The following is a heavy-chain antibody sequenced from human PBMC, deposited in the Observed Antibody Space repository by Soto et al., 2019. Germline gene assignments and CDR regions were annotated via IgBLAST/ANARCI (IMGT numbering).Heavy chain of an antibody. CDR2: MYPGGSDI. CDR1: GYRFTKYW. D-gene: IGHD1-26*01. Sequence: EVQLVQSGTEVKKPGDSLKISCKGSGYRFTKYWIGWVRQMPGKGLEWMGIMYPGGSDIRYSPSFQGHIILSADNSISTAYLQWGSLKASDTAIYYFAMPAGASDPDLLESWGQGTLVTVSS. J-gene: IGHJ4*02. CDR3: AMPAGASDPDLLES. V-gene: IGHV5-51*03.